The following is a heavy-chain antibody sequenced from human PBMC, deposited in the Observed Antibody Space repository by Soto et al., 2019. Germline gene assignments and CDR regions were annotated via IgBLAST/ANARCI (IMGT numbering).Heavy chain of an antibody. V-gene: IGHV3-23*01. D-gene: IGHD6-13*01. CDR3: AKDLRGPEAGTWYFDL. Sequence: EVQLLESGGALVQRGGSRSLACAASGLTFSRYTMGWVRQAPGKGLEWVSAIIASGSITYYADSVKGRFTISRDNSKDTLYLQMNSLRAEDAAVYYCAKDLRGPEAGTWYFDLWGRGTLVTVSS. J-gene: IGHJ2*01. CDR2: IIASGSIT. CDR1: GLTFSRYT.